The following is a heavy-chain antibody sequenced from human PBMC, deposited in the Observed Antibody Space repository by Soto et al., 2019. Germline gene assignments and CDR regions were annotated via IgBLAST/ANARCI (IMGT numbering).Heavy chain of an antibody. Sequence: QVQLVQSGAEVKKPGASVKVSCKASGYTFTSYGISWVRQAPGQGLEWMGWISAYNGNTNYAQKLQGRVTMTTDTATSTAYMELRSLRSDDTAVYYCARDSLGTMIVVVTLDYWGQGTLVTVSS. CDR2: ISAYNGNT. V-gene: IGHV1-18*01. D-gene: IGHD3-22*01. CDR1: GYTFTSYG. J-gene: IGHJ4*02. CDR3: ARDSLGTMIVVVTLDY.